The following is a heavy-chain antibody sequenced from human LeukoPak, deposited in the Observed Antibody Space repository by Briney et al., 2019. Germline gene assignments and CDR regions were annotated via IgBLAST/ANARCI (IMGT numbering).Heavy chain of an antibody. V-gene: IGHV3-23*01. J-gene: IGHJ4*02. CDR3: PTTVTTLFDY. CDR1: GFTFSSYA. D-gene: IGHD4-17*01. Sequence: PGGSLRLSCAASGFTFSSYAMSWVRQAPGKGLEWVSAISGSGGSTYYADSVKGRFTISRDNSKNTLYLQMNSLRAEDKAVYYCPTTVTTLFDYWGQGTLVTVSS. CDR2: ISGSGGST.